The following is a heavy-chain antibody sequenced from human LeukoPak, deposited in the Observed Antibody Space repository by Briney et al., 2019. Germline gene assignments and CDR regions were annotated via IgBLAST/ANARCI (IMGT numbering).Heavy chain of an antibody. D-gene: IGHD1-26*01. J-gene: IGHJ5*02. CDR3: ARTTRGSYYAWFDP. CDR1: GFTFSSYA. CDR2: ISSNGGST. Sequence: GGSLRLSCAGSGFTFSSYAMHWVRQAPGKGLEYVSGISSNGGSTYHANSVKGRFSISRDNSKNTLYLQMGSLRPEDMAVYYCARTTRGSYYAWFDPWGQGTLVTVSS. V-gene: IGHV3-64*01.